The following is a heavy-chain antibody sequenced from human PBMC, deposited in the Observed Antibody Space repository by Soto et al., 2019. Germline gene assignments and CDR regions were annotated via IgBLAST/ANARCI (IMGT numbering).Heavy chain of an antibody. J-gene: IGHJ4*02. CDR1: GGTFSSYA. V-gene: IGHV1-69*12. D-gene: IGHD3-22*01. Sequence: QVQLVQSGAEVKKPGSSVKVSCKASGGTFSSYAISWVRQAPGQGLEWMGGIIPIFGTANYAQKFQGRVTITADESTSTAYMELSRVRSEDTAVYYCALYDSSGYYPKGGFDYWGQGTLVTVSS. CDR2: IIPIFGTA. CDR3: ALYDSSGYYPKGGFDY.